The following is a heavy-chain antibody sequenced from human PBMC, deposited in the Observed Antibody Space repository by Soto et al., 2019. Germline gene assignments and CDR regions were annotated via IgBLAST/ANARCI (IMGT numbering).Heavy chain of an antibody. J-gene: IGHJ4*02. CDR3: ARGGDGSGIAVAGTNFDY. D-gene: IGHD6-19*01. CDR1: GYTFTSYG. CDR2: ISAYNGNT. Sequence: ASVKVSCKASGYTFTSYGISWVRQAPGQGLEWMGWISAYNGNTNYAQKLQGRGTMTTDTSTSTAYMEMRSLRSDDTAVYYCARGGDGSGIAVAGTNFDYWGQGTLVTVSS. V-gene: IGHV1-18*04.